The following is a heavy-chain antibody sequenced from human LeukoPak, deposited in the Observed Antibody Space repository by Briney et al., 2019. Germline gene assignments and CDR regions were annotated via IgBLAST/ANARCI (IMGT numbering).Heavy chain of an antibody. CDR2: INPTTGST. Sequence: ASVKVSCKPSGYTFTNYYMHWVRPAPGQGLEWMGIINPTTGSTKYAQKFQGRVTMTRDTPTSTVYMELSSLRCEGGAVYICARAKNGGGGGLLWFGELLHYYYGLDVWGQGTTVTVSS. J-gene: IGHJ6*02. D-gene: IGHD3-10*01. CDR3: ARAKNGGGGGLLWFGELLHYYYGLDV. V-gene: IGHV1-46*01. CDR1: GYTFTNYY.